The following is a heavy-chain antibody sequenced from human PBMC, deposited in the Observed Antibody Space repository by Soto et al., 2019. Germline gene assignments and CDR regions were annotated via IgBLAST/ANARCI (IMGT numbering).Heavy chain of an antibody. D-gene: IGHD4-17*01. V-gene: IGHV1-3*01. Sequence: ASVKVSCKASGYTFTSYAMHWVRQAPGQRLEWMGWINAGNGNTKYSQKFQGRVTITRDTSASTAYMELSSLRSEDTAVYYCASVPLTTVTTKGRGYFDYWGQGTLVTVSS. CDR2: INAGNGNT. CDR3: ASVPLTTVTTKGRGYFDY. J-gene: IGHJ4*02. CDR1: GYTFTSYA.